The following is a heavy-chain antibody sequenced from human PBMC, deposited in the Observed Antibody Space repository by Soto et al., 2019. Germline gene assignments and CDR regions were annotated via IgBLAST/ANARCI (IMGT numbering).Heavy chain of an antibody. CDR2: IYPGDSDT. CDR3: ATIAAAGPPYFPH. CDR1: EDSCASLG. J-gene: IGHJ1*01. V-gene: IGHV5-51*01. D-gene: IGHD6-13*01. Sequence: RVAEDSCASLGSGWMIQMPGKGLEWMGIIYPGDSDTRYSPSFQGQVTISADKSISTAYLQWSSLKASDTAMYYCATIAAAGPPYFPHWGQGTLVTVSS.